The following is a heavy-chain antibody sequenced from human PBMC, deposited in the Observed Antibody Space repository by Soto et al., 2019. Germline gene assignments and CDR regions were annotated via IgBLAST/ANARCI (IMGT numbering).Heavy chain of an antibody. J-gene: IGHJ6*02. CDR2: IYYSGST. Sequence: SETLSLTCPVAGGSISSHYVSWIRQPPGKGLEWIGYIYYSGSTNYNPSLKSRVTISVDTSKNQFSLKLSSVTAADTAVYYCARELIGIAAAGYYYYGMDVWGQGTTVTVSS. V-gene: IGHV4-59*11. CDR3: ARELIGIAAAGYYYYGMDV. CDR1: GGSISSHY. D-gene: IGHD6-13*01.